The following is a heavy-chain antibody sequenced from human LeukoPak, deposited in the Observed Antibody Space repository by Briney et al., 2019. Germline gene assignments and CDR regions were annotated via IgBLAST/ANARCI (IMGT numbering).Heavy chain of an antibody. CDR3: AREVLEWERPWVDY. CDR1: GGSISSYY. V-gene: IGHV4-4*07. D-gene: IGHD1-26*01. Sequence: PSETLSLTCTVSGGSISSYYWSWIRQPAGKGLEWIGRIYTSGSTNYNPSLKSRVTMSVDKSKNQFSLKLSSVTAADTAVYYCAREVLEWERPWVDYWGQGTLVTVSS. CDR2: IYTSGST. J-gene: IGHJ4*02.